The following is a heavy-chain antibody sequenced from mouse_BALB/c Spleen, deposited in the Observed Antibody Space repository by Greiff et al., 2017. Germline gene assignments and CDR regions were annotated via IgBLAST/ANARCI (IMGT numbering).Heavy chain of an antibody. J-gene: IGHJ1*01. V-gene: IGHV5-12-2*01. CDR2: ISNGGGST. D-gene: IGHD1-1*01. CDR1: GFTFSSYT. Sequence: EVKLLESGGGLVQPGGSLKLSCAASGFTFSSYTMSWVRQTPEKRLEWVAYISNGGGSTYYPDTVKGRFTISRDNAKNTLYLQMSSLKSEDTAMYYCAKNYYGSSYGWYFDVWGAGTTVTVSS. CDR3: AKNYYGSSYGWYFDV.